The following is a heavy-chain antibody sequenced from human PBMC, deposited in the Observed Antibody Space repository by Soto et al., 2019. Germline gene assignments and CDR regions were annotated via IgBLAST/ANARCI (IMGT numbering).Heavy chain of an antibody. CDR1: GYTFTSYG. J-gene: IGHJ6*02. Sequence: ASVKVSCKASGYTFTSYGISWVRQAPGQGLEWMGWISAYNGNTNYAQKLQGRVTMTTDTSTSTAYMELRSLRSDDTAVYYCARGYCSSTSCYRYGMDVWGQGXTVTVYS. D-gene: IGHD2-2*01. CDR2: ISAYNGNT. CDR3: ARGYCSSTSCYRYGMDV. V-gene: IGHV1-18*04.